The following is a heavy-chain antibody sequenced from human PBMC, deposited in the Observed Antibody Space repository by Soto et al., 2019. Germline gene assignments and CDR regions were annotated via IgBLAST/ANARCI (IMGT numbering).Heavy chain of an antibody. CDR3: ARGKNWSGYYFYGMEV. J-gene: IGHJ6*02. D-gene: IGHD3-3*01. Sequence: SETLSLTCAVSGGSISSTNWWSWVRQPPGKGLECIGDIFHSGSTNYNPSLKSLVTISLDKSKNQFSLKLSSVTASYTAVYYFARGKNWSGYYFYGMEVWGQGTTVNVSS. CDR1: GGSISSTNW. V-gene: IGHV4-4*02. CDR2: IFHSGST.